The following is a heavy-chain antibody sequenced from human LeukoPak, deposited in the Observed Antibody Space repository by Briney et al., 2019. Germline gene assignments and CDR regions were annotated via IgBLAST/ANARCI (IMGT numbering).Heavy chain of an antibody. CDR1: GFTFGSHA. CDR3: AKEVVGWSTVDY. J-gene: IGHJ4*02. V-gene: IGHV3-23*01. CDR2: ISGSGGNT. Sequence: QAGGSLRLSCAASGFTFGSHALSWVRQAPGKGLEWISAISGSGGNTYYADSVKGRFTISRDNSKSTLHLQMNSLRAEDTAIYYCAKEVVGWSTVDYWGQGTLVTVSS. D-gene: IGHD6-19*01.